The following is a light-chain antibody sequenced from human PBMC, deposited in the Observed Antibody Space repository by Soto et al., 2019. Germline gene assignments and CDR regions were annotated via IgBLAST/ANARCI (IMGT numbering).Light chain of an antibody. Sequence: QSGLTQPPSVSGSPGQSVTSSCTGTSSDVGSYNRVSWYQQPPGTAPKLMIYEVSNRPSGVPDRFSGSKSGNTASLTISGLQAEDEADYYCSLYTSSSTYVFGTGTKVTVL. V-gene: IGLV2-18*01. CDR2: EVS. CDR3: SLYTSSSTYV. J-gene: IGLJ1*01. CDR1: SSDVGSYNR.